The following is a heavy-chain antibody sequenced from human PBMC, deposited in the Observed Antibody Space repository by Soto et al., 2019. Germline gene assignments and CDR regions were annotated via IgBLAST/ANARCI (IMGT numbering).Heavy chain of an antibody. Sequence: EVQLVESGGGLVQPGGSLRLSCAVSGFTFRDYWMTWVRLAPGKGLEWVANMNEDGSQKYYVDSVKGRFTISRDNAKDSLYLQMNSLRVDDTAVYYCARDPGRRFDYWGQGTLVTVSS. D-gene: IGHD1-1*01. CDR2: MNEDGSQK. CDR1: GFTFRDYW. J-gene: IGHJ4*02. CDR3: ARDPGRRFDY. V-gene: IGHV3-7*03.